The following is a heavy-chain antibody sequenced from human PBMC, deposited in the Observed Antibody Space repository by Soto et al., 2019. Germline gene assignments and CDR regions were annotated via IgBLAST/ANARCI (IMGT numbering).Heavy chain of an antibody. CDR3: AKDPEYRTSSLRNYFEY. V-gene: IGHV3-30*18. D-gene: IGHD6-6*01. CDR1: GFTFSSYG. CDR2: ILYDGSEK. Sequence: PGGSLRLSCAASGFTFSSYGMHWVRQAPGKGLEWVAVILYDGSEKRIADSAKGRFTISRDNSKNTLYLQMNSLRAKDTAMYYCAKDPEYRTSSLRNYFEYWGQGTTVTASS. J-gene: IGHJ4*01.